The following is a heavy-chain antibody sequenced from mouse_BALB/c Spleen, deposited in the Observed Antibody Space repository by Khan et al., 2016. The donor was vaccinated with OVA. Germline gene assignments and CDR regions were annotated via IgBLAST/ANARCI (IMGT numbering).Heavy chain of an antibody. CDR1: GFTFSSFG. D-gene: IGHD2-1*01. J-gene: IGHJ1*01. CDR3: ARSWGNVHWYLDV. V-gene: IGHV5-17*02. CDR2: MSSGSSTI. Sequence: EVELVESGGGLVQPGGSRKLSCAASGFTFSSFGMHWVRQAPKKGLEWVAYMSSGSSTIYYVDTVKGRFTISRDNPKNTLFLQMTSLRSEDTAMYYCARSWGNVHWYLDVWGAWTSVTVSS.